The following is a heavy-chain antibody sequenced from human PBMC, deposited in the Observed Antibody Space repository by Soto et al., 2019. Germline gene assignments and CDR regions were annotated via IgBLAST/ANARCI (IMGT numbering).Heavy chain of an antibody. CDR2: ISYDGSNK. Sequence: LRLSCAASGFTFSSYGMHWVRQAPGKGLEWVAVISYDGSNKYYADSVKGRFTISRDNSKNTLYLQMNSLRAEDTAVYYCAKVRELLYYYYYGMDVWGQGTTVTVSS. CDR3: AKVRELLYYYYYGMDV. D-gene: IGHD1-26*01. V-gene: IGHV3-30*18. CDR1: GFTFSSYG. J-gene: IGHJ6*02.